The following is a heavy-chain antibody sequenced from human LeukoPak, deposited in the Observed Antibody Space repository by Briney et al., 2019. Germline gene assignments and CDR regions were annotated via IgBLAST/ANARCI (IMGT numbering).Heavy chain of an antibody. CDR1: GFVFNNYW. D-gene: IGHD6-13*01. CDR3: ARDPAAWDY. V-gene: IGHV3-7*01. CDR2: INTDGSEE. J-gene: IGHJ4*02. Sequence: GGSLRLSCAASGFVFNNYWMIWVRQAPGKGLEWVSNINTDGSEEYYVDSVKGRFTISRDNARNSLYLQMNSLIVEDTAVYYCARDPAAWDYWGQGTLVTVSS.